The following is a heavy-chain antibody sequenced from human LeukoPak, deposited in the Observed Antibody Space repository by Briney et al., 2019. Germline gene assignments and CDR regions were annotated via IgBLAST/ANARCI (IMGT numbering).Heavy chain of an antibody. CDR3: ARDAGRASCSGGSCDVDYHYGMDV. Sequence: KPSETLSLTCTVSRGSVSSGTYYWSWIRQPPGKGLEWIGYVSYSGSTNYNPSLKSRVTISVDKSKNQFSLKLSSVTAADTAIYYCARDAGRASCSGGSCDVDYHYGMDVWGQGTTVTVSS. D-gene: IGHD2-15*01. CDR2: VSYSGST. J-gene: IGHJ6*02. CDR1: RGSVSSGTYY. V-gene: IGHV4-61*01.